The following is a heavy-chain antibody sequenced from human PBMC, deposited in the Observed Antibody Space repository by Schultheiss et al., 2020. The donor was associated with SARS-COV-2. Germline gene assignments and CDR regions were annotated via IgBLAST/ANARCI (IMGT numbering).Heavy chain of an antibody. CDR3: ARAPYYDFWSGYYGFYYYYMDV. D-gene: IGHD3-3*01. V-gene: IGHV1-2*06. CDR1: GYTFTGYY. CDR2: INPNSGGT. Sequence: ASVKVSCKASGYTFTGYYMHWVRQAPGQGLEWMGRINPNSGGTNYAQKFQGRVTMTRDTSISTAYMELSRLRSDDTAVYYCARAPYYDFWSGYYGFYYYYMDVWGKGTTVTVSS. J-gene: IGHJ6*03.